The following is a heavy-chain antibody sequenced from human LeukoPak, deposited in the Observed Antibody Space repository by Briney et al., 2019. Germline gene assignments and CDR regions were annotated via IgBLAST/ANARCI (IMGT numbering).Heavy chain of an antibody. Sequence: GGSLRLSCAASGFTFNSYSMNWVRQAPGKGLEWVSYISSNSSIIYYADSVKGRFNISRDNGMNSLYLQMDNLRVEDTAVYYCTRAPKLGGYFSVDYWGQGTLVTVSP. CDR3: TRAPKLGGYFSVDY. CDR1: GFTFNSYS. CDR2: ISSNSSII. V-gene: IGHV3-48*04. J-gene: IGHJ4*02. D-gene: IGHD3-22*01.